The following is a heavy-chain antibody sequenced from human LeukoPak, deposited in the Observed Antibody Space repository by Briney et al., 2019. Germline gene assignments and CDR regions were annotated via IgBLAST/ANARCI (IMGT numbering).Heavy chain of an antibody. CDR3: AKADYDFWSGYFDY. V-gene: IGHV3-23*01. J-gene: IGHJ4*02. CDR2: ISGSGGST. CDR1: GFTFSSYS. Sequence: GGSLRLSCAASGFTFSSYSMNWVRQAPGKGLEWVSAISGSGGSTYYADSVKGRLTISRDNSKNTLYLQMNSLRAEDTAVYYCAKADYDFWSGYFDYWGQGTLVTVSS. D-gene: IGHD3-3*01.